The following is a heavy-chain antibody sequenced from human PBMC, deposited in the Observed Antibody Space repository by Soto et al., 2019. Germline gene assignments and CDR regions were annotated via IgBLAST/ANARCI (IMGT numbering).Heavy chain of an antibody. CDR3: ASPGYPGGHIAY. CDR2: LNADNGNT. D-gene: IGHD1-1*01. Sequence: QVQLVQSGAEVKKPGASVKVSCKASGYTFATYAMHWVRQAPGQRLEWMGWLNADNGNTKYSQMLQGRVTITRDTSARTAYVELSSLRSEDTAVYYCASPGYPGGHIAYWGQGTLVTVSS. V-gene: IGHV1-3*01. J-gene: IGHJ4*02. CDR1: GYTFATYA.